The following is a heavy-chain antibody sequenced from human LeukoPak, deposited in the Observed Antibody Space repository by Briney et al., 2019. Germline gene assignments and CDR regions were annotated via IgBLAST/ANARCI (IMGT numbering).Heavy chain of an antibody. J-gene: IGHJ4*02. CDR3: ARRPLYDTSGYGQFDY. Sequence: PSETLSLTCAVYGGSFSGYYWSWIRQPPGKGLEWIGEIYHNGNTNYNPSLKSRVTISVDTSKNQFSLRLSSVTAADTALYYCARRPLYDTSGYGQFDYWGQGTLVTVSS. D-gene: IGHD3-22*01. CDR1: GGSFSGYY. CDR2: IYHNGNT. V-gene: IGHV4-34*01.